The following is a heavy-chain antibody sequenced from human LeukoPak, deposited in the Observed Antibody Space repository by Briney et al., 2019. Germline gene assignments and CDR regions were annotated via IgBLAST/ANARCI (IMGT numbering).Heavy chain of an antibody. V-gene: IGHV3-33*06. CDR1: GFTFSSYS. CDR3: AKDGQWLVPDYYYYYMDV. Sequence: PGGPLRLSCAASGFTFSSYSMNWVRQAPGKGLEWVAVIWYDGSNKYYADSVKGRFTISRDNSKNTLYLQMNSLRAEDTAVYYCAKDGQWLVPDYYYYYMDVWGKGTTVTVSS. J-gene: IGHJ6*03. CDR2: IWYDGSNK. D-gene: IGHD6-19*01.